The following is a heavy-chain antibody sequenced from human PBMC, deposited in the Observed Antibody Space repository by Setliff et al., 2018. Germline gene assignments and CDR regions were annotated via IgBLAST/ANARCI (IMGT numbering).Heavy chain of an antibody. CDR1: GFSISSGYY. J-gene: IGHJ4*02. CDR2: IHHSGKA. Sequence: PSETLSLTCAVSGFSISSGYYWGWIRQPPGKGLEWIVNIHHSGKAYYNPSLKSRVTMSVDTSKNHVSLKLSSVTAADTAVYYCARGYCSGGRCYGTAGAYWGQGTLVTVSS. CDR3: ARGYCSGGRCYGTAGAY. V-gene: IGHV4-38-2*01. D-gene: IGHD2-15*01.